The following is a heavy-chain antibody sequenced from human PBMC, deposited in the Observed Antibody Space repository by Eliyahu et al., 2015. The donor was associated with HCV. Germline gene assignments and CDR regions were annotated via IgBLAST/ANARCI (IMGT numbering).Heavy chain of an antibody. Sequence: QVQLVESGGGVVQPGRSLRLXCXASGXTXXSFGMHWVRQAPGQGVEWVAVIWYDGSNKYYADSVKGRFTISRDNSKNTLYLQMNSLRAEDTAVYYCARDSHNYYGSGNNWFDPWGQGTLVTVSS. J-gene: IGHJ5*02. CDR3: ARDSHNYYGSGNNWFDP. V-gene: IGHV3-33*01. CDR1: GXTXXSFG. D-gene: IGHD3-10*01. CDR2: IWYDGSNK.